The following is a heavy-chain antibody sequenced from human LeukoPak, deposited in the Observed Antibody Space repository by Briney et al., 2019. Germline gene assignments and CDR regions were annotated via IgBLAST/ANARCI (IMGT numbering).Heavy chain of an antibody. CDR2: ISWNSGSI. D-gene: IGHD3-3*01. Sequence: GRSLRLSCAASGFTFVDYAMHWVRQGPGKGLEWVSGISWNSGSIGYADSVKGRFTISRDNSKNTLYLQMNSLRAEDTAVYYCAREAYDFWTKGYFDYWGQGTLVTVSS. J-gene: IGHJ4*02. V-gene: IGHV3-9*01. CDR1: GFTFVDYA. CDR3: AREAYDFWTKGYFDY.